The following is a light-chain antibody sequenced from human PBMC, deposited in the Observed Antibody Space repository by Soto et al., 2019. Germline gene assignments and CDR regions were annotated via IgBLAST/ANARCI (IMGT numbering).Light chain of an antibody. V-gene: IGKV3-15*01. J-gene: IGKJ4*01. CDR2: GAS. CDR3: QQYDNWPLT. CDR1: QGVSSN. Sequence: EIVMTQSPATLPVSPGERATLSCRASQGVSSNLAWYQQKPGQAPRFLIYGASTRATGIPARFSGSGSGTEFTLTISSLQSEDFAVYCCQQYDNWPLTFGGGTKVDIK.